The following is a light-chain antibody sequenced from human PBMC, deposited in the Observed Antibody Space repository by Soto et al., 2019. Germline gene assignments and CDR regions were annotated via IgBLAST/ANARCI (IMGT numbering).Light chain of an antibody. Sequence: DIQMTQSPSSLSASVGDRVTITCRASQSVSNNLSWYQQKPGKAPKLLIYAASSLQSGVLSRFSGSGSGTDFTLTINSLQPEDFATYSCQQSYTTLFTFGPGTNVDI. CDR2: AAS. J-gene: IGKJ3*01. V-gene: IGKV1-39*01. CDR1: QSVSNN. CDR3: QQSYTTLFT.